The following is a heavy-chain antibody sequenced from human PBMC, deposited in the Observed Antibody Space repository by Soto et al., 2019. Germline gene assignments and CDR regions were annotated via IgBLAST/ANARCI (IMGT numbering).Heavy chain of an antibody. D-gene: IGHD3-22*01. Sequence: QVQLVESGGGVVQPGRSLRLSCAASGFTFSSYAMHWVRQAPGKGLEWVAVISYDGSNKYYADSVKGRFTISRDNSKNPLYLQMNSLRAEDTAVYYCARVLYNGWDSSGYYVDYWGQGTLVTVSS. J-gene: IGHJ4*02. CDR3: ARVLYNGWDSSGYYVDY. CDR2: ISYDGSNK. V-gene: IGHV3-30-3*01. CDR1: GFTFSSYA.